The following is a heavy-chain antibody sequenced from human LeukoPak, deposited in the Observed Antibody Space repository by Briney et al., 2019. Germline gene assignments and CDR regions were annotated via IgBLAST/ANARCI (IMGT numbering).Heavy chain of an antibody. V-gene: IGHV1-3*04. CDR2: INTGNGNT. Sequence: VASVKVSCKASGYTFTSYALHWVRQAPGQRLEWMGWINTGNGNTKYSQEFQGRVTITRDTSATTAYMELSSLRSDDTAMYYCARAMNSWFLLDLDYWGQGNLVTVSS. CDR3: ARAMNSWFLLDLDY. J-gene: IGHJ4*02. D-gene: IGHD3-22*01. CDR1: GYTFTSYA.